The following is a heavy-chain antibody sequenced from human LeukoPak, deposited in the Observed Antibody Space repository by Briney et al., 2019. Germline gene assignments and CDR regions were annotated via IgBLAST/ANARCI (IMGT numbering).Heavy chain of an antibody. CDR1: GGSFSGYY. D-gene: IGHD2-15*01. V-gene: IGHV4-34*01. CDR3: ARGVVVVVAATGEAEYFQH. J-gene: IGHJ1*01. Sequence: SETLSLTCAVYGGSFSGYYWSWIRQPPGKGLDWIGEINHSGSTNYNPSLKSRATISVDTSKNQFSLKLSSVTAADTAVYYCARGVVVVVAATGEAEYFQHWGQGTLVTVSS. CDR2: INHSGST.